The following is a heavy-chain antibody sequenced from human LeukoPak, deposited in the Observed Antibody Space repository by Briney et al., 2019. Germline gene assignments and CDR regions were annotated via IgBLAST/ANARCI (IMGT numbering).Heavy chain of an antibody. CDR2: ISSSSSYI. V-gene: IGHV3-21*01. Sequence: PGGSLRLSCAASGFTFSSYSMNWVRQAPGKGLEWVSSISSSSSYIYYADSVKGQFTISRDNAKNSLYLQMNSLRAEDTAVYYCARRYCSSTSCLFDYWGQGTLVTVSS. CDR3: ARRYCSSTSCLFDY. CDR1: GFTFSSYS. D-gene: IGHD2-2*01. J-gene: IGHJ4*02.